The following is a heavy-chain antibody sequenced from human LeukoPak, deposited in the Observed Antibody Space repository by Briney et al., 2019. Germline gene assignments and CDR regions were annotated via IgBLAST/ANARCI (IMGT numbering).Heavy chain of an antibody. CDR1: GGSISSSSYY. D-gene: IGHD6-13*01. CDR2: IYYSGST. J-gene: IGHJ5*02. V-gene: IGHV4-39*01. CDR3: ARHGYSSSLAKFDP. Sequence: SETLSLTCTVSGGSISSSSYYWGWIRQPPGKGLEWIGSIYYSGSTYYNPSLKSRVTISVDTSKNQFSLKLSSVTAADTAVYYCARHGYSSSLAKFDPWGQGTLVTVSS.